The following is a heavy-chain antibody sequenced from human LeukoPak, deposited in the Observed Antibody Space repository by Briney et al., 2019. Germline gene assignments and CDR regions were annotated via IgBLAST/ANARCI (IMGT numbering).Heavy chain of an antibody. V-gene: IGHV3-30*18. Sequence: GRSLRLSCAASGFTFSSYGMHWVRQAPGKGLEWVAVISYDGSNKYYADSVKGRFTISRDNSKNTLYLQMNSLRAEDTAVYYRAKGVPAAKSDAFDIWGQGTMVTVSS. CDR1: GFTFSSYG. J-gene: IGHJ3*02. CDR3: AKGVPAAKSDAFDI. CDR2: ISYDGSNK. D-gene: IGHD2-2*01.